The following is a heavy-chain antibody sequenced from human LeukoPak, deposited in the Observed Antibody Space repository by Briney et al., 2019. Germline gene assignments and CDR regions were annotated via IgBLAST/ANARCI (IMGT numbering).Heavy chain of an antibody. Sequence: PSETLSLTCTVSGVSISSSNSYWGWIRQPPGKGLEWIGSIYYSGNTYYNASLKSQVSISIDTSKNQFSLKLSSVTAADTAVYYCARVTDILTGYLYFDYWGQGTLVTVSS. CDR1: GVSISSSNSY. D-gene: IGHD3-9*01. J-gene: IGHJ4*02. CDR2: IYYSGNT. CDR3: ARVTDILTGYLYFDY. V-gene: IGHV4-39*07.